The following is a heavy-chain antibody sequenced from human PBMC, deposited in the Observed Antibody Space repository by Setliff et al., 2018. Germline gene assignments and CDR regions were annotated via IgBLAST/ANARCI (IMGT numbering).Heavy chain of an antibody. CDR3: ARRETYYNFWSGYYAY. Sequence: SETLSLTCTVSGASISSSSYYWAWIRQPPGRGLELIGSIFYGGSTYYNPSLKSRVTISIDASKNQFSLKLDPVTAADTAVYYCARRETYYNFWSGYYAYWGQGTLVTVSS. V-gene: IGHV4-39*07. CDR2: IFYGGST. D-gene: IGHD3-3*01. CDR1: GASISSSSYY. J-gene: IGHJ4*02.